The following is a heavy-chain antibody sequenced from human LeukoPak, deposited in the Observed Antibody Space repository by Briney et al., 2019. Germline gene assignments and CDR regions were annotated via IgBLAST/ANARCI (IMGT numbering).Heavy chain of an antibody. CDR1: GFTFSSYG. J-gene: IGHJ3*02. CDR2: VSGSAVST. CDR3: AKPNPPDAFDI. Sequence: GGSLRLSCTASGFTFSSYGMSWVRQAPGKGLQWVSTVSGSAVSTYYADSVKGRFTISRDNSKNTVYLQMNSLRGEDTAICYCAKPNPPDAFDIWGQGTVVIVSS. V-gene: IGHV3-23*01.